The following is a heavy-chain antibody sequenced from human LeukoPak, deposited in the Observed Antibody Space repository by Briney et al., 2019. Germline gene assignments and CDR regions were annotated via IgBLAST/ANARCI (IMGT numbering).Heavy chain of an antibody. CDR1: GESFSGYY. V-gene: IGHV4-34*01. D-gene: IGHD1-1*01. J-gene: IGHJ6*03. CDR3: ARGRRFYYYYYMDV. Sequence: SETLSLTCAVYGESFSGYYWSWIRQPPGKGLEWIGEINHSGSTNYNPSLKSRVTISVDTSKNQFSLKLSSVTAADTAVYYCARGRRFYYYYYMDVWGKGTTVTVSS. CDR2: INHSGST.